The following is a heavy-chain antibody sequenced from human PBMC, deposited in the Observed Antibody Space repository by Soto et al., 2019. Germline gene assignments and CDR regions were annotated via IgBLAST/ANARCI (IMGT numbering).Heavy chain of an antibody. D-gene: IGHD3-10*01. Sequence: SETLSLTCTVSGGSISSGGYYWSWIRQHPGKGLEWIGYIYYSGSTYYNPSLKSRVTISVDTSKNQFSLKLSSVTAADTAVYYCARTWAVRGDNWFDPWGQGTLVTVSS. CDR2: IYYSGST. CDR1: GGSISSGGYY. CDR3: ARTWAVRGDNWFDP. V-gene: IGHV4-31*03. J-gene: IGHJ5*02.